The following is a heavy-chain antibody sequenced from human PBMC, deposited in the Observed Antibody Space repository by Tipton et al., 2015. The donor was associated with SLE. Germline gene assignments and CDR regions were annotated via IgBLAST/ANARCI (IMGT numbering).Heavy chain of an antibody. J-gene: IGHJ4*02. CDR3: AREKSGSSIDY. Sequence: TLSLTCTVSGASVSSSVYSWGWIRQPPGKVLQWIGAMFYTGSAHYNPSLTSQVTISVDTSKNRFSLKLSSVTAADTAMYYCAREKSGSSIDYWGQGTLVTVSS. CDR1: GASVSSSVYS. CDR2: MFYTGSA. D-gene: IGHD1-26*01. V-gene: IGHV4-39*07.